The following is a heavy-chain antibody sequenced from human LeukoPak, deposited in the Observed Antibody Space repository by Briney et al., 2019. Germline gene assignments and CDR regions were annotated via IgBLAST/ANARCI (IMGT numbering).Heavy chain of an antibody. D-gene: IGHD4-17*01. V-gene: IGHV3-23*01. CDR2: ISGSGGST. J-gene: IGHJ6*02. Sequence: GGSLRLSCAASGSTFSSYAMSWVRQAPGKGLEWVSAISGSGGSTYYADSVKGRFTISRDNSKNTLYLQMNSLRAEDTAVYYCAKAGRWYGDAHPIYYYYYGMDVWGQGTTVTVSS. CDR3: AKAGRWYGDAHPIYYYYYGMDV. CDR1: GSTFSSYA.